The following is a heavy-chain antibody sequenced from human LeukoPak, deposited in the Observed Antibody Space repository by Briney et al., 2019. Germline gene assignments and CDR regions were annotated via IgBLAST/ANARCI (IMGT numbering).Heavy chain of an antibody. Sequence: PSETLSLTCAVYGGSFSGYYWSWIRQPPGKGLEWIGEINHSGSTNYNPSLKSRVTISVDTSKNQLSLKLSSVTAADTAVYYCARVAELADFDYWGQGTLVTVSS. J-gene: IGHJ4*02. V-gene: IGHV4-34*01. CDR1: GGSFSGYY. CDR2: INHSGST. D-gene: IGHD1-26*01. CDR3: ARVAELADFDY.